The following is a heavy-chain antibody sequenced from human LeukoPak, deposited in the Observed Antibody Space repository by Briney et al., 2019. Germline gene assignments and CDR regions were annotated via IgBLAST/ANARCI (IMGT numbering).Heavy chain of an antibody. CDR1: GYSFTSYW. J-gene: IGHJ6*03. CDR3: ARHDGRSGYSYGFRYKPQPYYMDV. CDR2: IYPGDSDT. V-gene: IGHV5-51*01. Sequence: GESLKISCKGSGYSFTSYWIGWVRQMPGKGLEWMGVIYPGDSDTRYSPSFQGQVTISADKSISTAYLQWSSLKASDTAMYYCARHDGRSGYSYGFRYKPQPYYMDVWGKGTTVTVSS. D-gene: IGHD5-18*01.